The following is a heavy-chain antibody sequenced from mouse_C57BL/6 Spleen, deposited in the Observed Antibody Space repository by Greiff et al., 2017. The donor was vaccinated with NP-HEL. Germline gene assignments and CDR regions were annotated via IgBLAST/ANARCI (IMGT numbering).Heavy chain of an antibody. D-gene: IGHD2-3*01. J-gene: IGHJ4*01. CDR3: ARWLLPAMDY. CDR2: IDPADSYT. V-gene: IGHV1-69*01. CDR1: GYTFTSYW. Sequence: VQLQQPGAELVMPGASVKLSCKASGYTFTSYWMHWVKQRPGQGLEWIGEIDPADSYTNYTQKFKGKSTLTVDKSSSTAYMQLSSLTSEDAAVYDCARWLLPAMDYWGQGTSVTVSS.